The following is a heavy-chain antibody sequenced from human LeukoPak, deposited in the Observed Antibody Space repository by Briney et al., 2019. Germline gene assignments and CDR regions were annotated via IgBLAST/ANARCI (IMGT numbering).Heavy chain of an antibody. CDR2: ISAYNGNT. V-gene: IGHV1-18*01. Sequence: ASVKVSCKASGYTFTSYGISWVRQAPGQGLEWMGWISAYNGNTNYAQNLQGRVTMTTDTSMTTAYMELRSLRSDDTAVYFCARTPLKAAGGTYDYWGQGTLVTVSS. CDR3: ARTPLKAAGGTYDY. D-gene: IGHD6-13*01. CDR1: GYTFTSYG. J-gene: IGHJ4*02.